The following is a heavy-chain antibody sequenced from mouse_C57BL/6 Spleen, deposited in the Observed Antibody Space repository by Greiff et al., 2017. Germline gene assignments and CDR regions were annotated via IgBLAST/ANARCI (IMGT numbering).Heavy chain of an antibody. CDR3: TTRYDYDNYAMDY. V-gene: IGHV14-4*01. J-gene: IGHJ4*01. Sequence: VQLKQSGAELVRPGASVKLSCTASGFNIKDDYMHWVKQRPEQGLEWIGWIDPENGDTEYASKFQGKATITADTSSNTAYLQLSSLTSEDTAVYYCTTRYDYDNYAMDYWGQGTSVTVSS. CDR1: GFNIKDDY. D-gene: IGHD2-4*01. CDR2: IDPENGDT.